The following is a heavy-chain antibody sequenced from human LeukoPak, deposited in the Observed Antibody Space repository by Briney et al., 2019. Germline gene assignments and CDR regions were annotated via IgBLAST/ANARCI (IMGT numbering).Heavy chain of an antibody. V-gene: IGHV4-61*02. CDR3: AREPDYYYYGMDV. Sequence: PSQTLSLICTVSGGSISSGSYYWSWIRQPAGKGLEWIGRIYTSGSTNYNPSLKSRVTISVDTSKNQFSLKLSSVTAADTAVYYCAREPDYYYYGMDVWGQGTTVTVSS. J-gene: IGHJ6*02. CDR1: GGSISSGSYY. CDR2: IYTSGST. D-gene: IGHD1-14*01.